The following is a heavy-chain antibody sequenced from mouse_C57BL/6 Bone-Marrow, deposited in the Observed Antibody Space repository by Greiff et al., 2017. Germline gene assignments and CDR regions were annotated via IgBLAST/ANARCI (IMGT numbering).Heavy chain of an antibody. J-gene: IGHJ1*03. CDR1: GYTFTSYW. V-gene: IGHV1-55*01. CDR3: ARAYYSDCGYYDV. D-gene: IGHD2-12*01. CDR2: IYPGSGST. Sequence: QVQLQQPGAELVKPGASVKMSCKASGYTFTSYWITWLKQRPGQGLEWIGDIYPGSGSTNYNEKFKSKATLTVDTSSSTADMQLSSLTSVDSAVYYGARAYYSDCGYYDVWGTGTTVTVTS.